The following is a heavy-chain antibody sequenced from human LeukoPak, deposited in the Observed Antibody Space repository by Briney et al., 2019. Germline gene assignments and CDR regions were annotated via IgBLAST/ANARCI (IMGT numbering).Heavy chain of an antibody. J-gene: IGHJ4*02. V-gene: IGHV1-69*04. D-gene: IGHD3-10*01. CDR2: NIPIFGIA. CDR3: ARVGAYYYGSGSYYNGAPFDY. Sequence: GASVKVSCKASGGTFRSYALSGVRQAPGQGREWMGRNIPIFGIANYAQKFQGRVTVTADKSTSTAYMELSSLRSEDTAVYYCARVGAYYYGSGSYYNGAPFDYWGQGTLVTVSS. CDR1: GGTFRSYA.